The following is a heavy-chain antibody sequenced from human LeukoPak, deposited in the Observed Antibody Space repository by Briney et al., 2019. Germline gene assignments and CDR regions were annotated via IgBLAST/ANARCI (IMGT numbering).Heavy chain of an antibody. J-gene: IGHJ4*02. CDR1: LYSISSNYY. V-gene: IGHV4-38-2*02. CDR2: IYHSGST. CDR3: ARSSGYMSY. Sequence: PSETLSLTCTVSLYSISSNYYWGWIRPPPGKGLEWIGYIYHSGSTYYNQSLKNPVTISVDTSKNQFSLKLTSVTAADTAVYYCARSSGYMSYWGQGTLVTVSS. D-gene: IGHD3-22*01.